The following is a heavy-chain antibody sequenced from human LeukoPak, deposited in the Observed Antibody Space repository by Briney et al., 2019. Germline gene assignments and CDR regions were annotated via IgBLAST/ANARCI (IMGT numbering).Heavy chain of an antibody. CDR2: IYYRGST. D-gene: IGHD5-18*01. CDR1: GGSISSGDYY. CDR3: AREASYGPGNWFDP. Sequence: SETLSLTCTVSGGSISSGDYYWSWIRQPPGKGLEWIGYIYYRGSTYYNPSLKSRVTISVDTSKNQFSLKLSSVTAADTAVYYCAREASYGPGNWFDPWGQGTLVTVSS. J-gene: IGHJ5*02. V-gene: IGHV4-30-4*08.